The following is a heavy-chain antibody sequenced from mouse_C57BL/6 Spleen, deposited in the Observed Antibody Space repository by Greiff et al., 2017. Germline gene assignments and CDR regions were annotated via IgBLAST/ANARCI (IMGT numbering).Heavy chain of an antibody. J-gene: IGHJ2*01. CDR2: IHPNSGST. Sequence: QVQLQQPGAELVKPGASVKLSCKASGYTFTSYWLHWVKQRPGQGLEWIGMIHPNSGSTNYNEKFKSKATLPVDKSSSTAYMQLSSLTSEDSAVYYCARGGDYYGSNYFDYWGQGTTLTVSS. D-gene: IGHD1-1*01. V-gene: IGHV1-64*01. CDR1: GYTFTSYW. CDR3: ARGGDYYGSNYFDY.